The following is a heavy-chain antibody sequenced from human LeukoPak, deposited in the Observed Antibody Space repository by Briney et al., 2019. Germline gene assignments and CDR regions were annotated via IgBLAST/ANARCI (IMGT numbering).Heavy chain of an antibody. D-gene: IGHD3-10*01. CDR1: GFTFSGHY. J-gene: IGHJ6*02. Sequence: GGSLRLSCAASGFTFSGHYMDWVRQAPGKGLEWVGRSGKKANSYTTEYAASVKGRFTISRDDSKNSLYLQMNSLKTEDTAVYYCVGDFGGYYYGMDVWGQGTPVTVSS. CDR3: VGDFGGYYYGMDV. V-gene: IGHV3-72*01. CDR2: SGKKANSYTT.